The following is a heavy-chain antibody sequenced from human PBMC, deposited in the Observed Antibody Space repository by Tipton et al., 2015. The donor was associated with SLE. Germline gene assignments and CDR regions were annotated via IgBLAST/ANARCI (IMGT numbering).Heavy chain of an antibody. CDR3: ARAWDLGPSDH. J-gene: IGHJ4*01. CDR2: IYHTGNT. Sequence: TLSLTCTVSGGSISDYHWSWIRQPPGKGLEWIGYIYHTGNTNYNPSLTSRATISMDTSKNRFSLRLISVTAADTAVYFCARAWDLGPSDHWGHGTLVTVSS. V-gene: IGHV4-59*01. CDR1: GGSISDYH. D-gene: IGHD1-26*01.